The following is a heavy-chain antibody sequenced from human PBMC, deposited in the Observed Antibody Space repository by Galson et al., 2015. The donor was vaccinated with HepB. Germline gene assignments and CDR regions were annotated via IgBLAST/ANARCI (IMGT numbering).Heavy chain of an antibody. CDR2: TWYDGTDK. CDR3: VKDRGMGSAWHVLEH. D-gene: IGHD3-10*02. Sequence: SLRLSCAASGFNFESYGMHWVRQAPGKGLEWVAVTWYDGTDKKYAESVKGRFTISRDNSKNTLYLQMNSVRVEDTAVYYCVKDRGMGSAWHVLEHWGQGALVTVSS. CDR1: GFNFESYG. V-gene: IGHV3-30*18. J-gene: IGHJ4*02.